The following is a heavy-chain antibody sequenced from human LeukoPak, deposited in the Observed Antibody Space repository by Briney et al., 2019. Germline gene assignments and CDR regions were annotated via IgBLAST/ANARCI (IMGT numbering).Heavy chain of an antibody. CDR1: GGSFSGYY. J-gene: IGHJ4*02. CDR2: INLGGST. V-gene: IGHV4-34*01. Sequence: SETLSLTCGVYGGSFSGYYLTWIRQPPGKGLEWIGEINLGGSTNYNPSLKSRVTISVDTSKSQFSLKLNSVTAADTAVYYCAREFGDEYSSSSGLGYWGQGILVTVSS. CDR3: AREFGDEYSSSSGLGY. D-gene: IGHD6-6*01.